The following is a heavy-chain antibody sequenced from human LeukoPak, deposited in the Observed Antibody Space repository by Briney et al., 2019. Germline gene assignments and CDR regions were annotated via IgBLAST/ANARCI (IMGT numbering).Heavy chain of an antibody. CDR3: ATFTMVIGPAFDI. CDR1: GYTFTGYY. CDR2: INPNSGGT. Sequence: ASVKVSCKASGYTFTGYYMHWVRQAPGQGREWMGWINPNSGGTNYAQKFQGRVTMTRDTSISTAYMELSRLRSDDTAVYYCATFTMVIGPAFDIWGQGTMVTVSS. D-gene: IGHD3-10*01. V-gene: IGHV1-2*02. J-gene: IGHJ3*02.